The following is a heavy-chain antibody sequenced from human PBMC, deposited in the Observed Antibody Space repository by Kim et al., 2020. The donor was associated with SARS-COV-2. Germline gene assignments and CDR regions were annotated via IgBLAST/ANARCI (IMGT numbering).Heavy chain of an antibody. CDR2: IWYDGSNK. Sequence: GGSLRLSCAASGFTFSSYGMHWVRQAPGKGLEWVAVIWYDGSNKYYADSVKGRFTISRDNSKNTLYLQMNSLRAEDTAVYYCAREKPSSGWDYFDYWGQGTPVTVSS. CDR3: AREKPSSGWDYFDY. CDR1: GFTFSSYG. V-gene: IGHV3-33*01. D-gene: IGHD6-19*01. J-gene: IGHJ4*02.